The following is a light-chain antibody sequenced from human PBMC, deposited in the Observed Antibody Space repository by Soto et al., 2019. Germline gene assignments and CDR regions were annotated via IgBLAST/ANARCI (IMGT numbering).Light chain of an antibody. CDR1: QSISSW. CDR2: DAS. CDR3: QQYNSYPVT. Sequence: DIQMTQSPSTLSASVGDRVTITCRASQSISSWLAWYQQKPGKAPKLLIYDASSLESGVPSRFSCSGSGTEFTLTISSLQPDDFATYYCQQYNSYPVTFGQGTKLEIK. J-gene: IGKJ2*01. V-gene: IGKV1-5*01.